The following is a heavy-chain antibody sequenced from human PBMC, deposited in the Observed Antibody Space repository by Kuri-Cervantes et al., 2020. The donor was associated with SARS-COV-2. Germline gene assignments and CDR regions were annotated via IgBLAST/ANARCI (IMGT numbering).Heavy chain of an antibody. CDR2: IYYSGST. J-gene: IGHJ3*02. V-gene: IGHV4-59*08. D-gene: IGHD1-26*01. Sequence: GSLRLSCTVSGGSISSYYWSWIRQPPGKGLEWIGYIYYSGSTNYNPSLKSRVTISVDTSKNQFSLKLSSVTAADTAVYYCARGIVGANDAFDIWGQGTMVTVSS. CDR3: ARGIVGANDAFDI. CDR1: GGSISSYY.